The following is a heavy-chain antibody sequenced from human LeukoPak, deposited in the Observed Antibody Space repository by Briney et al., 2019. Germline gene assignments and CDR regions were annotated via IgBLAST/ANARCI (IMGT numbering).Heavy chain of an antibody. J-gene: IGHJ4*02. Sequence: SETLSLTCTVSGGSISSYYWSWIRQPAGKGLEWIGRIYTSGSTNYNPSLKSRVTISVDTSKNQFSLKLSSVTAADTAVYYCARGGGDWGFHQSDYWGQGTLVTVSS. CDR3: ARGGGDWGFHQSDY. V-gene: IGHV4-4*07. D-gene: IGHD2-21*01. CDR2: IYTSGST. CDR1: GGSISSYY.